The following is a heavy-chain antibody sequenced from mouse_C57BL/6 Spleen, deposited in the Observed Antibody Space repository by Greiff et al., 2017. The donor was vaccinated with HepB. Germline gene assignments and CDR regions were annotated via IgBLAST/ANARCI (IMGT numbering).Heavy chain of an antibody. CDR2: IYPGNSDT. J-gene: IGHJ3*01. Sequence: VQLQQSGTVLARPGASVKMSCKTSGYTFTSYWMHWVKQRPGQGLEWIGAIYPGNSDTSYNQKFKGKATLTAVTSASTAYMGLSSLTNEDSAVYYCTFDDGYYVGFAYGGQGTLVPVSA. CDR1: GYTFTSYW. D-gene: IGHD2-3*01. CDR3: TFDDGYYVGFAY. V-gene: IGHV1-5*01.